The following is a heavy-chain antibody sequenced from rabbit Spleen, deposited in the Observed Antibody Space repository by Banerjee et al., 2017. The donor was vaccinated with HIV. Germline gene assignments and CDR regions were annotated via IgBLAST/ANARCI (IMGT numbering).Heavy chain of an antibody. CDR1: GFDLNNYYY. CDR2: VYTGSGPVT. CDR3: ARDNYNAWGDSYYFNL. Sequence: QEQLEESGGGLVKPEGSLTLTCKASGFDLNNYYYICWVRQAPGKGLELIACVYTGSGPVTWYATWAKGRLTISKTSSTTVTLQMTSLTVADTATYFCARDNYNAWGDSYYFNLWGPGDPGHRL. D-gene: IGHD4-1*01. V-gene: IGHV1S45*01. J-gene: IGHJ4*01.